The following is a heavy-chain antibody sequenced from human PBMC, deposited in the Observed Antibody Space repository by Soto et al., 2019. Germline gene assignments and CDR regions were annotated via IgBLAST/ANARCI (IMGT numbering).Heavy chain of an antibody. Sequence: ASVKVSCKASGGTFSSYAISWVRQAPGQGLEWMGGISPIFGTANYAQKFQGRVTITADESTSTAYMELSSLRSEDTAVYYCAPGGYSYGWNYYYYGMDVWGQGTTVTVSS. D-gene: IGHD5-18*01. J-gene: IGHJ6*02. CDR3: APGGYSYGWNYYYYGMDV. CDR1: GGTFSSYA. V-gene: IGHV1-69*13. CDR2: ISPIFGTA.